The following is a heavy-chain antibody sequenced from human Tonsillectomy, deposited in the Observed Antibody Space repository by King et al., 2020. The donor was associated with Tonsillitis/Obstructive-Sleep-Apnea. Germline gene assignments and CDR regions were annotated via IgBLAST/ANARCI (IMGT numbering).Heavy chain of an antibody. D-gene: IGHD3-9*01. J-gene: IGHJ5*02. CDR3: AKAGDYDILTRYNWFDP. CDR1: GFTFDNYA. V-gene: IGHV3-43*02. CDR2: ISGDSGST. Sequence: VQLVESGGGVVQPGGSLRLSCAASGFTFDNYAMHWVRQAPGKGLEWVSLISGDSGSTYYADSVKGRFTISRDNSKNSLYLQMNSLRTADTALYYCAKAGDYDILTRYNWFDPWGQGTLVTVSS.